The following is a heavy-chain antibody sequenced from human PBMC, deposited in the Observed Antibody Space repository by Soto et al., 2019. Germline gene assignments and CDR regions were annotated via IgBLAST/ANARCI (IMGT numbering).Heavy chain of an antibody. D-gene: IGHD2-15*01. Sequence: QVQLQVSGPGLVKPSETLSLTCSVSGVSISGYYWSWIRQPPGKGLEWIGYIYDSGTNYNLSHKSRVTISIDTSTNQISMKLTSVTAADTAVYYCARHKRECSGDTCYSWFDPWGQGTLVTVSS. CDR2: IYDSGT. CDR3: ARHKRECSGDTCYSWFDP. CDR1: GVSISGYY. J-gene: IGHJ5*02. V-gene: IGHV4-59*08.